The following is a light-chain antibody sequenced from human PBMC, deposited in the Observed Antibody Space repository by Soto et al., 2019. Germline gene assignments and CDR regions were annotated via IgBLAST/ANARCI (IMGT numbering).Light chain of an antibody. J-gene: IGLJ3*02. Sequence: QSALTQPASVSGSPGRSITISCTGASSDVGSYSLVSWYQHHPGKAPKLMIYEGTKRPSGVSNRFSASKSGNTASLTISGLQAEDEADYYCCSYTGGSTWVFGGGTKLTVL. V-gene: IGLV2-23*01. CDR1: SSDVGSYSL. CDR3: CSYTGGSTWV. CDR2: EGT.